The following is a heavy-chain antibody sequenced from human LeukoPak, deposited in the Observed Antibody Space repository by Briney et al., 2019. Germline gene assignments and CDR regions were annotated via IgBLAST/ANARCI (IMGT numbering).Heavy chain of an antibody. CDR1: GFTSSRSG. Sequence: PGGSLTRSCVASGFTSSRSGMHWVRQAPGKGLEWVAVIWYDGSNKYYAGSVKGRFTISRDNSKNTLYLQMNSLRADDTAVYYCARDGSDYDIDYWGQGTLVTVSS. J-gene: IGHJ4*02. CDR3: ARDGSDYDIDY. D-gene: IGHD3-9*01. CDR2: IWYDGSNK. V-gene: IGHV3-33*01.